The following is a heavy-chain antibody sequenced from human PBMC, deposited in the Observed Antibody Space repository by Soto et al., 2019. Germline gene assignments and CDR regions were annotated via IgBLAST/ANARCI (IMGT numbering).Heavy chain of an antibody. V-gene: IGHV3-30*18. D-gene: IGHD4-17*01. J-gene: IGHJ6*02. CDR1: GFTFSSYG. Sequence: GGSLRLSCAASGFTFSSYGLHWVRQAPGKGLEWVAVISYDGGNKYYADSVKGRFTISRDNSKNTLYLQMNSLRAEDTAVYYCAKSTVTRGYYYYYGMDVWGQGTTVTVSS. CDR2: ISYDGGNK. CDR3: AKSTVTRGYYYYYGMDV.